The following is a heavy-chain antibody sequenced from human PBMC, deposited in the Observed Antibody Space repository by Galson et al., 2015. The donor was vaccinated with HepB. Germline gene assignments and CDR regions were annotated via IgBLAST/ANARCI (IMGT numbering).Heavy chain of an antibody. D-gene: IGHD1-26*01. CDR2: IEQDGSDK. Sequence: SLRLSCAASGFTFSSYWMSWVRQAPGKGLEWVANIEQDGSDKNYVDTVKGRFTISRDNAKNSLSLQMSSPRAEDTAVYYCATYSGSYAFEYWGQGTLVTVSS. CDR3: ATYSGSYAFEY. CDR1: GFTFSSYW. V-gene: IGHV3-7*05. J-gene: IGHJ4*02.